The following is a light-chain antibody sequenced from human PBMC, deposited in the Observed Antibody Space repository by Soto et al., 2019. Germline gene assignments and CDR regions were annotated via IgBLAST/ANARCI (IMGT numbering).Light chain of an antibody. J-gene: IGLJ1*01. V-gene: IGLV1-44*01. CDR2: TDN. Sequence: SALTQPPSVSAAPGQKVTLSCSGSSSNIGANAVHWYQHLPGTAPKLLIYTDNQRPSGVPGRFSGSRSGTSASLAISGLQSEDEADYYCATWDDSLKGYVFGTGNKVTV. CDR3: ATWDDSLKGYV. CDR1: SSNIGANA.